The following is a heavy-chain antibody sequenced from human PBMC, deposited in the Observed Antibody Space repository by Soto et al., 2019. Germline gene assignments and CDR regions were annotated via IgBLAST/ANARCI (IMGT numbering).Heavy chain of an antibody. CDR3: ARSAMAHFYGYHGMDV. J-gene: IGHJ6*02. CDR1: GGSISSGGYY. D-gene: IGHD5-18*01. CDR2: IYYSGST. Sequence: SETLSLTCTVSGGSISSGGYYWSWIRQHPGKGLEWIGYIYYSGSTYYNPSLKSRVTISVDTSKNQFSLKLSSVTAADTAVYYCARSAMAHFYGYHGMDVWGQGTTVTVSS. V-gene: IGHV4-31*03.